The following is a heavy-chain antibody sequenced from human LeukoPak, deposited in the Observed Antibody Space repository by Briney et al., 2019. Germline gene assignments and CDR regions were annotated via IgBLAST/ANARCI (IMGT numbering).Heavy chain of an antibody. Sequence: GGSQRLSCAASGFTFSSYGMSWVRQAPGKGLEWVSGIRGSGGRTDYADSVKGRFIISRDNAKNTLFLQMNSLRAEDTAVYYCAKGSREWELLDAFDIWGQGTMVTVSS. CDR2: IRGSGGRT. CDR3: AKGSREWELLDAFDI. D-gene: IGHD1-26*01. CDR1: GFTFSSYG. V-gene: IGHV3-23*01. J-gene: IGHJ3*02.